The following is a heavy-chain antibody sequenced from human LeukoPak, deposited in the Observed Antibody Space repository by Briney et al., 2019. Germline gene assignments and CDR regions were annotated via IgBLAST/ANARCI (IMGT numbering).Heavy chain of an antibody. CDR3: AKDIGVVVPAAIGDY. D-gene: IGHD2-2*01. V-gene: IGHV3-43D*04. CDR2: ISWDGGST. CDR1: GFTFDEYA. Sequence: GGSLRLSCAASGFTFDEYAMHWVRQAPGKGLEWVSLISWDGGSTYYADSVEGRFTISRDNSKNSLYLQMDSLRAEDTALYYCAKDIGVVVPAAIGDYWGQGTLVTVSS. J-gene: IGHJ4*02.